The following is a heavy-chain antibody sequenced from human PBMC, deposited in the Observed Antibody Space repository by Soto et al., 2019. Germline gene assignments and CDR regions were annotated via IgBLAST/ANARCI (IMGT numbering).Heavy chain of an antibody. CDR3: VKDYYHSSGYYENWFDP. V-gene: IGHV3-30*18. CDR1: GFTFGSYG. Sequence: GGSLRLSCAASGFTFGSYGMHWVRQAPGKGLEWVAVISYDGSNKYYADSVKGRFTISRDNSKNTLYLQMNSLRAEDTAVYYCVKDYYHSSGYYENWFDPWGQGTLVTVSS. J-gene: IGHJ5*02. CDR2: ISYDGSNK. D-gene: IGHD3-22*01.